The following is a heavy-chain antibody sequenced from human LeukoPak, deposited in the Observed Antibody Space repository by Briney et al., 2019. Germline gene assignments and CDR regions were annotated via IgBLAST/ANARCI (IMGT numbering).Heavy chain of an antibody. D-gene: IGHD7-27*01. Sequence: GRSLRLSCAASGFTFSSYGMHWVRQAPGKGLEWVAVISYDGSNKYYADSVKGRFTISRDNAKNSLYLQMNSLRAEDTAVYYCARDQSPGDSSDGMDVWGQGTTVTVSS. V-gene: IGHV3-30*03. CDR2: ISYDGSNK. CDR3: ARDQSPGDSSDGMDV. J-gene: IGHJ6*02. CDR1: GFTFSSYG.